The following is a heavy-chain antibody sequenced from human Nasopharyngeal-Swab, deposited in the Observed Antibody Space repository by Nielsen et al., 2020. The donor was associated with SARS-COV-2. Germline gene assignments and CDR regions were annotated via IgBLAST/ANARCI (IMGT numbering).Heavy chain of an antibody. CDR2: ITWNSGTI. J-gene: IGHJ4*02. V-gene: IGHV3-9*01. D-gene: IGHD3-22*01. CDR3: ARGDDTTDYYEPFDY. Sequence: GGSLRLSCAASGFSFDDHTMHWVRQAPGKGLEWVSGITWNSGTIAYADSVKGRFTISRDNAKNSLYLQMNSLRAEDTAVYYCARGDDTTDYYEPFDYWGQGTLVTVSS. CDR1: GFSFDDHT.